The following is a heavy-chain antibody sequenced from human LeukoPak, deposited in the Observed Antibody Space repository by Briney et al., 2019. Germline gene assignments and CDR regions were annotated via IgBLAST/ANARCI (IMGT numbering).Heavy chain of an antibody. CDR1: GFTFSSYA. J-gene: IGHJ5*02. D-gene: IGHD6-13*01. CDR3: AKYSSSWSPYGWFDP. CDR2: VSGSGGST. Sequence: GGSLRLSFAASGFTFSSYAMSWVRQAPGKGLEWVSAVSGSGGSTYYADSVKGRFTISRDNSKNTLYLQMNSLRAEDTAVYYCAKYSSSWSPYGWFDPWGQGTLVTVSS. V-gene: IGHV3-23*01.